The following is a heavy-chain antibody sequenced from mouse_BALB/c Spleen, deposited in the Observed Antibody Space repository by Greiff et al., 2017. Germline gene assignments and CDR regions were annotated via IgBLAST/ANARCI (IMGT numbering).Heavy chain of an antibody. J-gene: IGHJ4*01. CDR3: ARGGGNFYYYAMDY. V-gene: IGHV5-6-3*01. Sequence: EVKLVESGGGLVQPGGSLKLSCAASGFTFSSYGMSWVRQTPDKRLELVATINSNGGSTYYPDSVKGRFTISRDNAKNTLYLQMSSLKSEDTAMYYCARGGGNFYYYAMDYWGQGTSVTVSS. CDR1: GFTFSSYG. D-gene: IGHD2-1*01. CDR2: INSNGGST.